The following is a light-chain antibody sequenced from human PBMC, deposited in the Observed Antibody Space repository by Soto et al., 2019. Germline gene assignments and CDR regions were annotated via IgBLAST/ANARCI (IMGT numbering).Light chain of an antibody. Sequence: DIQMTQSPSSLSASVGDRVTITCRARQSMSSYLNWYQQKPGKAPKLLIYAASSLQSGVPSRFSVSGSGTDFTLTISSLQPEDFATYYCQQSYITPLTFGGGTMVEIK. CDR1: QSMSSY. V-gene: IGKV1-39*01. CDR2: AAS. CDR3: QQSYITPLT. J-gene: IGKJ4*01.